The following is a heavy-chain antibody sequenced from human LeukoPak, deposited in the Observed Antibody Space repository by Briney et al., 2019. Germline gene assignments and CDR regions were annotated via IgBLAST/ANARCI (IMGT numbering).Heavy chain of an antibody. CDR3: GRDRRYMTTVTTATDY. CDR1: GFIFSSYW. V-gene: IGHV3-7*03. J-gene: IGHJ4*02. Sequence: GESLRLSCAASGFIFSSYWMSWVRQAPGKGLEWVANIKQDGSEMYYVDPVKGRFTISRDNGKNSLYLQMNSLRAEDTAVYYCGRDRRYMTTVTTATDYWGQGTLVTVSS. CDR2: IKQDGSEM. D-gene: IGHD4-17*01.